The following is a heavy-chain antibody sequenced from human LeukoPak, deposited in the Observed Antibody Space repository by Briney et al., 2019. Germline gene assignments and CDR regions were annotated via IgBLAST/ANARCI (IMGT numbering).Heavy chain of an antibody. V-gene: IGHV1-2*04. J-gene: IGHJ4*02. Sequence: ASVKVSCKASGYTFTSYYMHWVRQAPGQGLEWMGWINPNSGGTNYAQKFQGWVTMTRDTSISTAYMELSRLRSDDTAVYYCARGGTNYDSSGYYSLDYWGQGTLVTVSS. D-gene: IGHD3-22*01. CDR2: INPNSGGT. CDR3: ARGGTNYDSSGYYSLDY. CDR1: GYTFTSYY.